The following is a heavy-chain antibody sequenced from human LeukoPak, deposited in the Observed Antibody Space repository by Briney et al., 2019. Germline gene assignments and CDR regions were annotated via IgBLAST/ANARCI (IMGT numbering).Heavy chain of an antibody. J-gene: IGHJ1*01. CDR3: ARAPSEIGGYYPEYFRH. CDR1: GFTFSSYW. Sequence: GGSLRPPCAASGFTFSSYWMHWVRQAPGKGLVWVSRIKSDGKTNYADSVKGRFTISRDNAKNTVSLQMNSLRAEDTGVYYCARAPSEIGGYYPEYFRHWGQGTLVTVSS. V-gene: IGHV3-74*01. D-gene: IGHD3-22*01. CDR2: IKSDGKT.